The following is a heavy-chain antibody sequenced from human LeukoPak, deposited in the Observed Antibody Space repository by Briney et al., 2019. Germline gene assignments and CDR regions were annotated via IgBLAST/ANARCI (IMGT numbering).Heavy chain of an antibody. CDR2: ISSSSSYI. J-gene: IGHJ5*02. CDR1: GFRVSDYY. CDR3: ATGTLGWFDP. Sequence: GGSLRLSCAVSGFRVSDYYMSWVRQAPGKGLEWVSSISSSSSYIYYADSVKGRFTISRDNAKNSLYLQMNSLRAEDTAVYYCATGTLGWFDPWGQGTLVTVSS. V-gene: IGHV3-21*01. D-gene: IGHD1-7*01.